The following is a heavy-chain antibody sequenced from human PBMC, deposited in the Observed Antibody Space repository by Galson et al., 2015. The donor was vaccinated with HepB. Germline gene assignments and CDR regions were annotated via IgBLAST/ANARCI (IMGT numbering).Heavy chain of an antibody. CDR2: IYPGDSET. CDR1: GYSFTSYW. Sequence: QSGAEVKKPGESLKISCKGSGYSFTSYWIGWVRQMPGKGLEWMGIIYPGDSETRYSPSFQGQVTISVDKSITTAYLQWSSLKASDTAIYYCARGPRAHKWDTGVGDFWGQGTRLTVSS. J-gene: IGHJ4*02. CDR3: ARGPRAHKWDTGVGDF. D-gene: IGHD1-26*01. V-gene: IGHV5-51*03.